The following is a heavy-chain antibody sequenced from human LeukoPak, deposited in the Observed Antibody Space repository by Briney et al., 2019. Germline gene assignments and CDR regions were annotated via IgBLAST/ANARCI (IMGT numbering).Heavy chain of an antibody. V-gene: IGHV3-7*01. CDR1: GFTFSSYW. Sequence: GGSLRLSCAASGFTFSSYWMSWVRQAPGKGLEWVANIKQDGSEKYYVDSVKGRFTISRDNAKNSLYLQMNSLRAEDTAVYYCARVDGLRFLEWLPIYYYGMDVWGQGTTVTVSS. D-gene: IGHD3-3*01. J-gene: IGHJ6*02. CDR2: IKQDGSEK. CDR3: ARVDGLRFLEWLPIYYYGMDV.